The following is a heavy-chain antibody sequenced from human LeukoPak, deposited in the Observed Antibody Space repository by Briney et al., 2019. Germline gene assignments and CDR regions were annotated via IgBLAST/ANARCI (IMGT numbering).Heavy chain of an antibody. J-gene: IGHJ6*03. CDR3: AREPWSGSPHGYYYYMDV. CDR2: IYTSGST. Sequence: SETLSLTCTVSGGSISSYYWSWIRQPAGKGLEWIGRIYTSGSTNYNPSLKSRVTISVDTSKNQFSLKLSSVTAADTAVYYCAREPWSGSPHGYYYYMDVWGKGTTVTVSS. CDR1: GGSISSYY. V-gene: IGHV4-4*07. D-gene: IGHD3-3*01.